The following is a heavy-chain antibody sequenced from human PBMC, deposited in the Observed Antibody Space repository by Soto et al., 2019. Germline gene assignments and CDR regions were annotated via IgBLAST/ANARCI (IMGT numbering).Heavy chain of an antibody. CDR2: IIPIFGTA. V-gene: IGHV1-69*01. J-gene: IGHJ4*02. Sequence: QVQLVQSGAEVKKPGSSVKVSCKASGGTFSSYAISWVRQAPGQGLEWMGGIIPIFGTANYAQKFQGRVTIIADESTSTAYMELSSLRSEDTAVYYCARAYYYDSSGYARGGYFDYWGQGTLVTVSS. D-gene: IGHD3-22*01. CDR3: ARAYYYDSSGYARGGYFDY. CDR1: GGTFSSYA.